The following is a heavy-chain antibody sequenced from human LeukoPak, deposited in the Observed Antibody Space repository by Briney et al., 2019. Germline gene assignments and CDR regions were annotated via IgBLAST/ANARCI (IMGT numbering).Heavy chain of an antibody. J-gene: IGHJ3*02. V-gene: IGHV4-38-2*02. Sequence: KPSETLSLTCTVSGYSISSGYYWGWIRQPPGKGLEWIGSIYHSGSTYYNPSLKSRVTISVDTSKNQFSLKLSSVTAADTAVYYCARAAAGNAFDIWGQGTMATVSS. CDR2: IYHSGST. CDR3: ARAAAGNAFDI. D-gene: IGHD6-13*01. CDR1: GYSISSGYY.